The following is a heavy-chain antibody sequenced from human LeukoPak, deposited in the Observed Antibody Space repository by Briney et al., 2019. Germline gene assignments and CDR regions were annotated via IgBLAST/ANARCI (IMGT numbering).Heavy chain of an antibody. V-gene: IGHV3-9*01. CDR2: ISWNSGNI. Sequence: GGSLRLSCAASGFTFNNYAMHWVRQAPGKGQEWVSGISWNSGNIDYADSVKGRFTISRENAKNSLYFQMNSLRAEDTALYYCAKEGGGSCYSCFDYWGQGTLVTVSS. CDR3: AKEGGGSCYSCFDY. J-gene: IGHJ4*02. CDR1: GFTFNNYA. D-gene: IGHD2-15*01.